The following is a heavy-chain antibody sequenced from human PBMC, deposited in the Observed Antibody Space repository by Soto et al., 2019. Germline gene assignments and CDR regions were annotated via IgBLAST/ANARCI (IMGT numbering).Heavy chain of an antibody. V-gene: IGHV3-48*03. Sequence: EVQLVESGGGLVQPGGSLRLSCAASGFTFSSYEMNWVRQAPGKGLEWVSYISSSGSTIYYADSVKGRFTISRDNAKNSLYLQMNSLRAEDTAVYYCASSAVTTQGEDAFDIWGQGTMVTVSS. CDR1: GFTFSSYE. J-gene: IGHJ3*02. CDR3: ASSAVTTQGEDAFDI. CDR2: ISSSGSTI. D-gene: IGHD4-17*01.